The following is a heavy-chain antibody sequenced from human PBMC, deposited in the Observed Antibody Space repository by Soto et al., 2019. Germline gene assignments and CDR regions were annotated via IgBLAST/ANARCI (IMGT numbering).Heavy chain of an antibody. V-gene: IGHV3-30*03. Sequence: GGSLRLSCAASGFIFNDYAIHWVRQAPGKGLEWVALISSDGSSKYYAESVKGRFTISRDNSKNTVYLQMNSLRTDDTAMYHCARSAAVGGIYRKVAPWLDPWRQGTLVTVSS. CDR3: ARSAAVGGIYRKVAPWLDP. CDR2: ISSDGSSK. J-gene: IGHJ5*02. CDR1: GFIFNDYA. D-gene: IGHD3-10*01.